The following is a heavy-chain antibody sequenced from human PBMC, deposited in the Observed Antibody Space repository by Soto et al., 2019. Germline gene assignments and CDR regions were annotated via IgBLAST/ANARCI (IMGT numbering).Heavy chain of an antibody. CDR2: INTNSGGT. V-gene: IGHV1-2*02. CDR1: GYTFTGYY. J-gene: IGHJ4*02. CDR3: ARTQTNDY. Sequence: ASVKVSCKASGYTFTGYYIHWVRQAPGQGLEWMGWINTNSGGTNYAQKFQGRVTMTRDTSISTAYMELSRLTSDDTAVYYCARTQTNDYWGQGPLVTVS.